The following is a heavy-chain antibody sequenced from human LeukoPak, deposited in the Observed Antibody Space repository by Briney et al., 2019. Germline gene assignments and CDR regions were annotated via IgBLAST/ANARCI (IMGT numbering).Heavy chain of an antibody. V-gene: IGHV4-4*07. J-gene: IGHJ6*03. CDR1: GGSISSYY. D-gene: IGHD3-10*01. CDR3: ARDREYYGSGSYLTPYYYMDV. CDR2: IYTSGST. Sequence: PSETLSLTCTVSGGSISSYYWSWIRQPAGKGLEWIGRIYTSGSTNYNPSLKSRVTMSVDTSRNQFSLKLSSVTAADTAVYYCARDREYYGSGSYLTPYYYMDVWGKGTTVTISS.